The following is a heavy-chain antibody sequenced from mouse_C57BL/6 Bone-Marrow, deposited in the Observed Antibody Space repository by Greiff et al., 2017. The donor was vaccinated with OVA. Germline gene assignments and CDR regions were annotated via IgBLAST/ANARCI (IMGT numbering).Heavy chain of an antibody. CDR1: GYTFTSYG. V-gene: IGHV1-81*01. CDR2: IYPRSGNT. D-gene: IGHD2-4*01. CDR3: ARWDYGYAMDY. Sequence: VKLQESGAELARPGASVKLSCKASGYTFTSYGISWVKQRTGQGLEWIGEIYPRSGNTYYNEKFKGKATLTADKSSSTAYMELRSLTSEDSAVYFCARWDYGYAMDYWGQGTSVTVSS. J-gene: IGHJ4*01.